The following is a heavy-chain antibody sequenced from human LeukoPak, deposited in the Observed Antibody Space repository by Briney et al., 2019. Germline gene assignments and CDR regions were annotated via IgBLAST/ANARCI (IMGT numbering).Heavy chain of an antibody. CDR2: IYYSGST. J-gene: IGHJ6*02. V-gene: IGHV4-39*07. D-gene: IGHD4-11*01. CDR1: GGSISSSSYY. CDR3: ARDRLQSDFWIRNYYYYGMDV. Sequence: PSETLSLTCTVSGGSISSSSYYWGWIRQPPGKGLEWIGSIYYSGSTNYNPSLKSRVTISVDTSKNQFSLKLSSVTAADTAVYYCARDRLQSDFWIRNYYYYGMDVWGQGTTVTVSS.